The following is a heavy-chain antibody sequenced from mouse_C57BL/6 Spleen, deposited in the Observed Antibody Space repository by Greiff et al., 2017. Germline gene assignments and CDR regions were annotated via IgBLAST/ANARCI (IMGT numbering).Heavy chain of an antibody. CDR2: IRSKSNNYAT. CDR3: VRQDYGSSYWYFDV. D-gene: IGHD1-1*01. V-gene: IGHV10-1*01. Sequence: GGGLVQPKGSLNISCAASGFSFNTYAMNWVRQAPGKGLEWVARIRSKSNNYATYYADSVKDRFTISRDDSESMLYLQMNNLKTEDTAMYYCVRQDYGSSYWYFDVWGTGTTVTVSS. J-gene: IGHJ1*03. CDR1: GFSFNTYA.